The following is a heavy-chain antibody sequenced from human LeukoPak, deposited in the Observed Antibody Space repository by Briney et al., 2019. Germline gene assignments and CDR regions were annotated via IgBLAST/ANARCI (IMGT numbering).Heavy chain of an antibody. CDR1: RGSFSGYY. J-gene: IGHJ4*02. D-gene: IGHD6-13*01. V-gene: IGHV4-34*01. Sequence: SETLSLTCAVYRGSFSGYYWSWIRQPPRRGGEWIGEINHSGSTNYNPSLKSRVTISVDTSKNQFSLKLSSVTAADTAVYYCARVHCSSWVPFDYWGQGTLVTVSS. CDR2: INHSGST. CDR3: ARVHCSSWVPFDY.